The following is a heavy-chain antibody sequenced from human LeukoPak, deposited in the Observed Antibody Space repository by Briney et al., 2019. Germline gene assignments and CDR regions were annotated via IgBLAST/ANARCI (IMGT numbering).Heavy chain of an antibody. Sequence: GGSLRLSCAASGFTFSNYEMNWVRQAPGKGLEWVSYVTSASITYYADSVKDRFTISRDNAKNSLYLQMNSLRAEDTAVYYCARASYYDSSGPSNYWGQGTLVTVSS. V-gene: IGHV3-48*03. CDR2: VTSASIT. D-gene: IGHD3-22*01. CDR1: GFTFSNYE. CDR3: ARASYYDSSGPSNY. J-gene: IGHJ4*02.